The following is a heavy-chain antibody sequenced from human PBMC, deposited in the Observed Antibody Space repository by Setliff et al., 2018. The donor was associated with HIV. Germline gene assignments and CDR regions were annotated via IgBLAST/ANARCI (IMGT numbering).Heavy chain of an antibody. CDR3: TTAVAQNWYGSGNENY. V-gene: IGHV3-15*01. D-gene: IGHD3-10*01. CDR2: IKSKTDGETE. J-gene: IGHJ4*02. CDR1: GFTFTNAW. Sequence: SLRLSCAASGFTFTNAWMSWVRQAPGKGLEWVGRIKSKTDGETEDYAAPVEGRFTISRDDSRSTLYLQMNSLITEDTALYYCTTAVAQNWYGSGNENYWGQGTLVTVSS.